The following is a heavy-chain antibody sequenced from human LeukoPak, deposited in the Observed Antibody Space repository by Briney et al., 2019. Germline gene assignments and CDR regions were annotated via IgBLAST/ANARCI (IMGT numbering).Heavy chain of an antibody. D-gene: IGHD6-19*01. V-gene: IGHV3-21*01. J-gene: IGHJ1*01. CDR1: GFTFSSYS. CDR2: ISSSSSYI. CDR3: AWGGKKALAGTRSPQYFQH. Sequence: GGSLRLSCAASGFTFSSYSMNWVRQAPGKGLEWVSSISSSSSYIYYADSVKGRFTIYRDNSKNTLYLQMNSLRPEDTAVYYCAWGGKKALAGTRSPQYFQHWGQGTLVTVSS.